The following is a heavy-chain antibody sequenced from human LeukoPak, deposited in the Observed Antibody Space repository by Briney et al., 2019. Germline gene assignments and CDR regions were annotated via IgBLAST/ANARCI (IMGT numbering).Heavy chain of an antibody. CDR1: GYTFTGYY. CDR3: ASLAAAGLNDAFDI. D-gene: IGHD6-13*01. V-gene: IGHV1-2*02. J-gene: IGHJ3*02. CDR2: INPNSGGT. Sequence: ASVKVSCKASGYTFTGYYMHWVRQAPGQGLEWMGWINPNSGGTNHAQKFQGRVTMTRDTSISTAYMELSRLRSDDTAVYYCASLAAAGLNDAFDIWGQGTMVTVSS.